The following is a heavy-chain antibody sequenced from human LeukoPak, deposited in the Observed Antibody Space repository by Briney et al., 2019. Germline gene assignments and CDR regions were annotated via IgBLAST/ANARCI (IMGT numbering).Heavy chain of an antibody. CDR3: ASHTHCSSTSCYLLAFDI. Sequence: SETLSLTCTVSGGSISSSSFYWGWIRQPPGKGLEWIGSIYYSGSTYYNPSLKSRVTISVDTSKNQFSLKLSSVTAADTAVYYCASHTHCSSTSCYLLAFDIWGQGTMVTVSS. D-gene: IGHD2-2*01. CDR1: GGSISSSSFY. J-gene: IGHJ3*02. CDR2: IYYSGST. V-gene: IGHV4-39*01.